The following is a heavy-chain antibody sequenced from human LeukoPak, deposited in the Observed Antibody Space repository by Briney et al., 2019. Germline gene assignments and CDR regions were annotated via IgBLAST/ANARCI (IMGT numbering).Heavy chain of an antibody. CDR3: GAWLRPVEY. J-gene: IGHJ4*02. D-gene: IGHD5-12*01. CDR1: GFSVSDTY. CDR2: IWSGGGA. Sequence: QTGGSLRLSCAASGFSVSDTYMSWVRQGPGKGLEWVSVIWSGGGAYYADSVKGRFTISRDISKNTLYLQMNSLRPEDTAVYHCGAWLRPVEYWGQGTLVTASS. V-gene: IGHV3-53*01.